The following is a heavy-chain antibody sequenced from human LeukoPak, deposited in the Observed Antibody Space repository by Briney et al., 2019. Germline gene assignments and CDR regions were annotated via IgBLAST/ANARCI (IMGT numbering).Heavy chain of an antibody. CDR3: ARRRFSSALRPFDP. V-gene: IGHV1-2*02. J-gene: IGHJ5*02. Sequence: SVKVSCKASGYTFTGYYLHWVRQAPGQGLEWMGWINPNSGVTNYAQKFQGRVTLTRDTSITTAYMELSSLRSEDTAVYYCARRRFSSALRPFDPWGQGTLVTVSS. CDR1: GYTFTGYY. D-gene: IGHD6-13*01. CDR2: INPNSGVT.